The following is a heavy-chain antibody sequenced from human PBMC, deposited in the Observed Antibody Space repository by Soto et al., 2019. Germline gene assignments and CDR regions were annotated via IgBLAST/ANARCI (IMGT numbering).Heavy chain of an antibody. CDR1: GFTFRNYW. CDR3: VRGDFHDSSGPFSDAFDV. D-gene: IGHD3-22*01. J-gene: IGHJ3*01. Sequence: GGSMRLSCAAFGFTFRNYWMSWVRQAPGKGLQWVANIKQDGSQKWYVDPVKGRFTISRDNAKTSLYLQMNSLRVEDTAVYYCVRGDFHDSSGPFSDAFDVWGQGIMVTVSS. CDR2: IKQDGSQK. V-gene: IGHV3-7*04.